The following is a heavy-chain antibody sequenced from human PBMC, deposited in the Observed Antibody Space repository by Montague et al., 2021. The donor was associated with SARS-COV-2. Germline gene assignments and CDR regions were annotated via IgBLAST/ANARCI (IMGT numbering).Heavy chain of an antibody. CDR2: IYDSDTT. D-gene: IGHD3-9*01. CDR3: ARAANILSGFYNHPFEY. J-gene: IGHJ4*02. Sequence: SETLSLTCTVSGGSAISDTYFWSWIRQPPGKGLEWIAYIYDSDTTXNNPSVGSRVSMSSDRSKNQFSLKLTSVTPADTAVYYCARAANILSGFYNHPFEYWGQGILVTVSS. V-gene: IGHV4-61*01. CDR1: GGSAISDTYF.